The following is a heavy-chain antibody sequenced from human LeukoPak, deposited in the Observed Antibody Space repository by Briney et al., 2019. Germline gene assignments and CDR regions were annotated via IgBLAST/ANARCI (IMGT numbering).Heavy chain of an antibody. Sequence: GRSLRLSCAASGFTFSSYAMSWVRQAPGRGLEWVSTISGSDTTTYYADSVKGRFTISRDNSKNTLYLQMNSLRAEDTAVYYCANHLACGSTSCPPFDYWGQGTPVTVSS. CDR2: ISGSDTTT. D-gene: IGHD2-2*01. V-gene: IGHV3-23*01. CDR3: ANHLACGSTSCPPFDY. CDR1: GFTFSSYA. J-gene: IGHJ4*02.